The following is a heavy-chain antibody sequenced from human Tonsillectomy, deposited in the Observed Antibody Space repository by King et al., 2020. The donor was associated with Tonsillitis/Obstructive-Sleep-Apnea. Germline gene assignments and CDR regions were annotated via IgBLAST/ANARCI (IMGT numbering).Heavy chain of an antibody. V-gene: IGHV3-13*01. J-gene: IGHJ6*03. D-gene: IGHD2-2*01. Sequence: VQLVESGGGLVQPGGSLRLSCAASGFTFSSYDMHWVRQATGKGLEWVSAIGTAGDTYYPGSVKGRFTISRENAKNSLYLQMNSLRAGDTAVYYCARGASIGYCSSTSCPKFFYYMDVCGKGTTVTVSS. CDR3: ARGASIGYCSSTSCPKFFYYMDV. CDR1: GFTFSSYD. CDR2: IGTAGDT.